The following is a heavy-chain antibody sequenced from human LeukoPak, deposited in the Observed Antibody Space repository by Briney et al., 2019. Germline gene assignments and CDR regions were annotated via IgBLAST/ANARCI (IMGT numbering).Heavy chain of an antibody. Sequence: PSESLSLTCAVYGGSFSGYYWSWIRQPPGKGLEWIGEINHSGSTNYNPSLKSRVTISVDTSKNQFSLKLSSVTAADTAVYYCAREVPRGYAFENDAFDIWGQGTMVTVSS. CDR2: INHSGST. J-gene: IGHJ3*02. CDR3: AREVPRGYAFENDAFDI. V-gene: IGHV4-34*01. D-gene: IGHD3-16*01. CDR1: GGSFSGYY.